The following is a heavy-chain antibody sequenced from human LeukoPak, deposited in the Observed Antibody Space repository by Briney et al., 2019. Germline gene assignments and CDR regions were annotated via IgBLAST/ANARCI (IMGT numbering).Heavy chain of an antibody. CDR2: INPNSGGT. D-gene: IGHD6-19*01. Sequence: ASVKVSCKASGYTFTGYYMHWVRQAPGQGLEWMGWINPNSGGTNYAQKFQGWVTMTRGTSISTAYMELSRPRSDDTAVYYCARGAPWGRAIAVAGKYYFDYWGQGTLVTVSS. CDR3: ARGAPWGRAIAVAGKYYFDY. J-gene: IGHJ4*02. CDR1: GYTFTGYY. V-gene: IGHV1-2*04.